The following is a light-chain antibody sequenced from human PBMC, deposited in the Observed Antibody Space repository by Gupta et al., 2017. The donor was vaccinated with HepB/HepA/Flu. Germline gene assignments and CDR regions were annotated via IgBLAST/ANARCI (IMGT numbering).Light chain of an antibody. Sequence: DIVMTQSPLSLPVTPGEPASISCRSSQSLLHSNGYNYLDWYLQKPGQSPQVLIYLGSNRASGVPDRFSGSGSGTDFTLKISRVAAEDVGVYYCMQALQSPRTFGQGTKLEIK. CDR2: LGS. J-gene: IGKJ2*01. CDR1: QSLLHSNGYNY. V-gene: IGKV2-28*01. CDR3: MQALQSPRT.